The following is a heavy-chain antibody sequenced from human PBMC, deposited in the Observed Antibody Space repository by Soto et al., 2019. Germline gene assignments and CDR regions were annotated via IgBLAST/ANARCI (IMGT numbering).Heavy chain of an antibody. J-gene: IGHJ6*02. CDR2: IFWSGGKA. Sequence: GGSLRLSCVVSGLTFEEHAMHWVRQGPGKGLEWVSGIFWSGGKAGYADSVKGRFTISRDKAKNSLYLQMDSLRVEDTALYYCTRDLNPGGADVWGQGTTVTVSS. V-gene: IGHV3-9*01. CDR3: TRDLNPGGADV. CDR1: GLTFEEHA. D-gene: IGHD4-17*01.